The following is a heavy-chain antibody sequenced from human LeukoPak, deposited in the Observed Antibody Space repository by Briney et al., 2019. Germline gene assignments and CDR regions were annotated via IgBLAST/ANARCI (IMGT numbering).Heavy chain of an antibody. Sequence: GASVKVSCKASGYTFTGYYMHWVRQAPGQGLEWMGWINPNSGGTNYAQKFQGRVTMTRDTSISTAYMELSRLRSDDTAGYYCARIRLYCSGASCYDAFDIWGQGTMVTVSS. J-gene: IGHJ3*02. D-gene: IGHD2-15*01. V-gene: IGHV1-2*02. CDR2: INPNSGGT. CDR1: GYTFTGYY. CDR3: ARIRLYCSGASCYDAFDI.